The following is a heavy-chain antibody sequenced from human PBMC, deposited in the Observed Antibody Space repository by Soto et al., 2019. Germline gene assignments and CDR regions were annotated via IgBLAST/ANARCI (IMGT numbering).Heavy chain of an antibody. CDR1: GYSVSDYF. CDR2: INPKTAAT. Sequence: QVQLVQSGAEVKKSGASVKVSCKASGYSVSDYFIQWVRQAPGQGLEWVAWINPKTAATNYAKKFQGRVSLTWDTSFSTAYMEVTRLRPDDTAVYYCVRIKWGLDYYNGMDVWGQGTTVIVSS. CDR3: VRIKWGLDYYNGMDV. J-gene: IGHJ6*02. V-gene: IGHV1-2*02. D-gene: IGHD1-26*01.